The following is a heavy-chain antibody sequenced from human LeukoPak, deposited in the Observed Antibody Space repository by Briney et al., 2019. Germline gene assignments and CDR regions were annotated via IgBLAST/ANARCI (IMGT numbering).Heavy chain of an antibody. CDR2: ISNSGGTI. Sequence: GGSLRLSCAASGFTFSGTAMSWVRQAPGKGLEWVSSISNSGGTIHYADSVKGRFTISRDNSKNTLYLQMNSLTAEDTAVYHCAKGKGTGSYYYFDYWGQGTLVIVSS. CDR3: AKGKGTGSYYYFDY. J-gene: IGHJ4*02. CDR1: GFTFSGTA. D-gene: IGHD1-26*01. V-gene: IGHV3-23*01.